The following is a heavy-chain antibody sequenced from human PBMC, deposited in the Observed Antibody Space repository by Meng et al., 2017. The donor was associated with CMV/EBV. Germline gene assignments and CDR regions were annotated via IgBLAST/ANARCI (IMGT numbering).Heavy chain of an antibody. D-gene: IGHD2-2*01. CDR3: ARDPVVSSTPGEWNY. Sequence: SCFPFSSYSLNCVRQAPGKGLGWVSSISSGSSYIYYADSVKGRFTISRDNAKNSLYLQMNSLGAEDTAVYYCARDPVVSSTPGEWNYWGQGTLVTVSS. CDR1: CFPFSSYS. CDR2: ISSGSSYI. V-gene: IGHV3-21*01. J-gene: IGHJ4*02.